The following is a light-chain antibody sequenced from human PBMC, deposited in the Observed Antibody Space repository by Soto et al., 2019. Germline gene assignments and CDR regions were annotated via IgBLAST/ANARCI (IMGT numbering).Light chain of an antibody. Sequence: AIRMTQSPSSLSASTGDRVTITCRASQGISSYLAWYQQKPGKAPKLLIYAASTLQGGVPSRFSGSGSGTDFTLTLSCLQSEDFATYCCQHHGSFGGGTKVEIK. J-gene: IGKJ4*01. V-gene: IGKV1-8*01. CDR1: QGISSY. CDR3: QHHGS. CDR2: AAS.